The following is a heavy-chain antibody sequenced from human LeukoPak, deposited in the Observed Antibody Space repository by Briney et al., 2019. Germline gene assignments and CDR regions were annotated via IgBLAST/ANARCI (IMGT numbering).Heavy chain of an antibody. J-gene: IGHJ5*02. Sequence: ASVKVSCKASGGTFSSYAISWVRQAPGQGLEWMGIINPSGGSTSYAQKFQGRVTMTRDTSTSTVYMELSSLRSEDTAVYYCARDTTVTGGNWFDPWGQGTLVTVSS. CDR2: INPSGGST. CDR1: GGTFSSYA. V-gene: IGHV1-46*01. D-gene: IGHD4-11*01. CDR3: ARDTTVTGGNWFDP.